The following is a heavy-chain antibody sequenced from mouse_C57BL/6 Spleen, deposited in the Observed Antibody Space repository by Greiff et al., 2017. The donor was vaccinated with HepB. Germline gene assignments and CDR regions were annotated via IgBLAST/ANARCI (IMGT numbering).Heavy chain of an antibody. CDR2: ISSGSSTI. V-gene: IGHV5-17*01. Sequence: EVKLVESGGGLVKPGGSLKLSCAASGFTFSDYGMHWVRQAPEKGLEWVAYISSGSSTIYYADTVKGRFNISRDNAKHTLFLQMTSLRSEDTAMYYCARPGGYFYFDYWGQGTTLTVSS. J-gene: IGHJ2*01. D-gene: IGHD2-3*01. CDR3: ARPGGYFYFDY. CDR1: GFTFSDYG.